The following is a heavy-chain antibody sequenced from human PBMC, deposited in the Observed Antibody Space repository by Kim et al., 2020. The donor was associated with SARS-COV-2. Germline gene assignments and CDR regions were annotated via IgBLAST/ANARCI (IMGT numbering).Heavy chain of an antibody. CDR1: GFTFSTYW. J-gene: IGHJ5*02. CDR2: INQDGTEK. Sequence: GGSLRLSCAASGFTFSTYWMSWVRLAPGKGLEWLANINQDGTEKYYVDSVKGRFTISRDNAKNSLYLQMNSLRAEDTAVYYCARDSYCSSSSCPAQASWFDPWGQGTLVTVSS. CDR3: ARDSYCSSSSCPAQASWFDP. D-gene: IGHD2-2*01. V-gene: IGHV3-7*03.